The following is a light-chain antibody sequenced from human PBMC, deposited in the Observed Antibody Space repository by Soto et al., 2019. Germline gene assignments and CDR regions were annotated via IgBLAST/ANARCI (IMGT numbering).Light chain of an antibody. Sequence: EIVLTQSPDTLSLSPGERVTLSCRASKSFSRSYLAWYQQKPGQAPRLLIYGASTRATGIPARFSGSGSGTEFTLTISSLQSEDFAVYYCQQYNTWPPITFGQGTRLEIK. CDR1: KSFSRSY. J-gene: IGKJ5*01. CDR2: GAS. CDR3: QQYNTWPPIT. V-gene: IGKV3-15*01.